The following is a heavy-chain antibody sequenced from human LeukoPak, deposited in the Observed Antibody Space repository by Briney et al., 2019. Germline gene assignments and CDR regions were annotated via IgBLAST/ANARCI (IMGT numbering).Heavy chain of an antibody. CDR2: IYHSGST. CDR1: GGSISSGGYS. J-gene: IGHJ5*02. CDR3: ARDYCSSTSCYKGWFDP. Sequence: TLSLTCAVSGGSISSGGYSWSWIRQPPGKGLEWIGYIYHSGSTYYNPSLKSRVTISVDRSKNQFSLKLSSVTAADTAVYYCARDYCSSTSCYKGWFDPWGQGTLVTVSS. V-gene: IGHV4-30-2*01. D-gene: IGHD2-2*02.